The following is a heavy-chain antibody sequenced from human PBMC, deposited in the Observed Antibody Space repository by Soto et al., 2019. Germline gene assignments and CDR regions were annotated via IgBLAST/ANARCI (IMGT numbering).Heavy chain of an antibody. CDR2: ISSSSSYI. J-gene: IGHJ4*02. V-gene: IGHV3-21*01. Sequence: GGSLRLSCAASGFTFSSYSMNWVRQAPEKGLEWVSSISSSSSYIYYADSVKGRFTISRDNAKNSLYLQMNSLRAEDTAVYYCARLSVVGQQLDPTDYWGQGTLVTVSS. D-gene: IGHD6-13*01. CDR1: GFTFSSYS. CDR3: ARLSVVGQQLDPTDY.